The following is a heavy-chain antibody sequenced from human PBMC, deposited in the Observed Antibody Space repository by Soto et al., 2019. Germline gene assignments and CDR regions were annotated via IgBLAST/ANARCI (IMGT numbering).Heavy chain of an antibody. V-gene: IGHV3-33*01. CDR3: ARLPSGGRGYYGSGSFGY. CDR2: IWYDGSNK. Sequence: QVPLVESGGGVVQPGRSLRLSCAASGFTFSSYGMHWVRQAPGKGLEWVAVIWYDGSNKYYADSVKGRFTISRDNSKNTLYLQMNRLRAEDTAVYYCARLPSGGRGYYGSGSFGYWGQGTLVTVSS. CDR1: GFTFSSYG. J-gene: IGHJ4*02. D-gene: IGHD3-10*01.